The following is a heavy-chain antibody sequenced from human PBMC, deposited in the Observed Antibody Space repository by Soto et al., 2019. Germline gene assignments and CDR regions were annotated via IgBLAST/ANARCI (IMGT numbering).Heavy chain of an antibody. CDR1: GGSISSYY. D-gene: IGHD4-17*01. CDR3: ARHVNGDYVSFYWFEP. CDR2: IYYSGST. V-gene: IGHV4-59*08. J-gene: IGHJ5*02. Sequence: SETLSLTCTVSGGSISSYYWSWIRQPPGKGLEWIGYIYYSGSTNYNPSLKSRVTISVDTSKNQFSLKLSSVTAADTAVYYCARHVNGDYVSFYWFEPWGQGTLVTVSS.